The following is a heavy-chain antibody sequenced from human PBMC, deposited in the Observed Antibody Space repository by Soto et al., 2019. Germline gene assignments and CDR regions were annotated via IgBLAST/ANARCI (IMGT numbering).Heavy chain of an antibody. CDR1: GLTFRMFS. J-gene: IGHJ5*02. Sequence: GGSLRLSCSASGLTFRMFSMHWVCQAPGKGLESVSGSSTNGDSTYYADSVKGRFTISRDNSKNTLYLQMSSLRAVDTAVYYCVHPRSTVKNPPTWGEGTLVTVSS. V-gene: IGHV3-64D*06. D-gene: IGHD4-17*01. CDR2: SSTNGDST. CDR3: VHPRSTVKNPPT.